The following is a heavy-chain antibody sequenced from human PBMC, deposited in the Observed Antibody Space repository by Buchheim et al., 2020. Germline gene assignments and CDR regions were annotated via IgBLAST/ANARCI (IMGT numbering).Heavy chain of an antibody. J-gene: IGHJ4*02. Sequence: QVQLVQSGAEVKKPGASVKVSCKASGYTFSSYGISWVRQAPGQGLEWMGWISGYNGNTNYAQNFKGRVSMTTDTSTNTAFMELRSLRSDDTAVYYCARSGITKTVVIISPFDYWGQG. D-gene: IGHD3-22*01. CDR2: ISGYNGNT. CDR1: GYTFSSYG. V-gene: IGHV1-18*01. CDR3: ARSGITKTVVIISPFDY.